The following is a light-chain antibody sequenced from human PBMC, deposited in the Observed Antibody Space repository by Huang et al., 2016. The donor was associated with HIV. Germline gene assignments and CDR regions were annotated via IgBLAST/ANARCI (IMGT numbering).Light chain of an antibody. Sequence: EIVLTQSPATLSLSPGEGATLACRASQSIGSYLAWYHQRPGQAPRLLIYAASIRATGIPARFSGRGSGTDFTLTISSLEPEDFAVYYCQQRNNWPPWTFGQGTKVELK. J-gene: IGKJ1*01. CDR3: QQRNNWPPWT. CDR2: AAS. V-gene: IGKV3-11*01. CDR1: QSIGSY.